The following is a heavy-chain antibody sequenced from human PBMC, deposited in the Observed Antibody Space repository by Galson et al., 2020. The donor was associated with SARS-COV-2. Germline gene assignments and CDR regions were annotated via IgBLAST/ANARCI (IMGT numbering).Heavy chain of an antibody. Sequence: TGGSLRLSCAASGFTFHSYAIHWVRQAPGKGLEWVAVISYDGSNKNYAASVKGRFTISRDNSKNTLYLQMNSLRAEDTAVYYCARDKYSSSWRGGYYYYYGMDVWGQGTTVTVSS. V-gene: IGHV3-30*04. D-gene: IGHD6-13*01. CDR3: ARDKYSSSWRGGYYYYYGMDV. CDR2: ISYDGSNK. CDR1: GFTFHSYA. J-gene: IGHJ6*02.